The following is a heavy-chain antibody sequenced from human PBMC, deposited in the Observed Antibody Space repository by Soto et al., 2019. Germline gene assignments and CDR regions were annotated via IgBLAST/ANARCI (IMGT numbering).Heavy chain of an antibody. CDR1: GFTFSDYY. Sequence: LRLSCAASGFTFSDYYMSWIRQAPGKGLEWVSYISSSGSTIYYADSVKGRFTISRDNAKNSLYLQMNSLRAEDTAVYYCARGNPHSSGWYFRFDYWGQGTLVTVSS. D-gene: IGHD6-19*01. CDR3: ARGNPHSSGWYFRFDY. J-gene: IGHJ4*02. V-gene: IGHV3-11*01. CDR2: ISSSGSTI.